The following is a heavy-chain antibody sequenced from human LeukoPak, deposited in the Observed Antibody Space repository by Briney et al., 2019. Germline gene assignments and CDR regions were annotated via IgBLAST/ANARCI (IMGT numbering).Heavy chain of an antibody. D-gene: IGHD6-6*01. J-gene: IGHJ4*02. CDR1: GGSISSYY. Sequence: SETLSLTCTVSGGSISSYYWSWIRQPPGKGLEWIGYVYYSGSTNYNPSLKSRVTISVDTSKNQLSLKLSSVTAADTAVYYCARLRPPSDYWGQGTLVTVSS. V-gene: IGHV4-59*08. CDR3: ARLRPPSDY. CDR2: VYYSGST.